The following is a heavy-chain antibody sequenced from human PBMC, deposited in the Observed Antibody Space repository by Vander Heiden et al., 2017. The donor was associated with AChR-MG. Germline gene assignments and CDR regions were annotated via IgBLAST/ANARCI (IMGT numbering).Heavy chain of an antibody. Sequence: QVQLVESGGGVVQPGRSLRLSCAASGFRLSNYSMHWVRQAPGKGLEWVAVTSYDGSNKYYTDSVTGRFTISRDNSKSTVYLQMNSLRAEDTAVYYCARVSEASIFGVIVNDALDVWGQGTMVTVSS. J-gene: IGHJ3*01. D-gene: IGHD3-3*01. CDR3: ARVSEASIFGVIVNDALDV. V-gene: IGHV3-30*04. CDR2: TSYDGSNK. CDR1: GFRLSNYS.